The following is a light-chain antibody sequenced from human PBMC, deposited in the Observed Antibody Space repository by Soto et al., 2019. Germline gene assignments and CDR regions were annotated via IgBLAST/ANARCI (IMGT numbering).Light chain of an antibody. J-gene: IGLJ2*01. V-gene: IGLV2-23*02. Sequence: QSALTQPASVSGSPGQSITISCTGTSSDVGSYNLVSWYQRYPGKAPKLMIYEVSKRPSGVSNRFSGSKSGNTASLTISGLQAEDEADYYCCSYARSRAVFGGGTKLTVL. CDR2: EVS. CDR3: CSYARSRAV. CDR1: SSDVGSYNL.